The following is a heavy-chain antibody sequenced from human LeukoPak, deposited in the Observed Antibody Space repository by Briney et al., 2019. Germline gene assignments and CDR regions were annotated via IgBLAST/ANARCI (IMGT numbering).Heavy chain of an antibody. J-gene: IGHJ4*02. CDR2: IYSGGST. CDR3: AREDPQWLVPT. Sequence: PGGSLRFSCAASGFTVSRNYMSWVRQAPGKGVEWVSVIYSGGSTYYADSVKGRFTISRDNSKNTLYLQMNSLRAEDTAVYYCAREDPQWLVPTWGQGTLATVSS. CDR1: GFTVSRNY. V-gene: IGHV3-53*01. D-gene: IGHD6-19*01.